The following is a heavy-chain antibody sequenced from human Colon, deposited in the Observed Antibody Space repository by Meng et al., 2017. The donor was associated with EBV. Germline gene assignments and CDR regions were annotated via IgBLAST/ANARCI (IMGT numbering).Heavy chain of an antibody. CDR2: IIHGGRP. D-gene: IGHD2-8*02. Sequence: PWCAGLLKPSETLSPTRAVNGGSLSCAYWNWIPQPPGKGLEWIGEIIHGGRPSYNPSLKSRVTISIDTSKNQLSLMLSSVTAADTVVYYCARRPTGIDYWGQGTLVTVSS. CDR3: ARRPTGIDY. V-gene: IGHV4-34*12. J-gene: IGHJ4*02. CDR1: GGSLSCAY.